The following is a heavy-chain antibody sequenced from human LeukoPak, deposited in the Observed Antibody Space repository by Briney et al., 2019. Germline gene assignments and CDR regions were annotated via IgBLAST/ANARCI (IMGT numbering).Heavy chain of an antibody. Sequence: GGSLRLSCAASGFTFDDYAMHWVRQAPGKGLEWASGISWNSGSIGYADSVKGRFTISRDNAKNSLYLQMNSLRAEDTALYYCAKVEYDILTGQINYFDYWGQGTLVTVPS. CDR2: ISWNSGSI. V-gene: IGHV3-9*01. D-gene: IGHD3-9*01. CDR1: GFTFDDYA. CDR3: AKVEYDILTGQINYFDY. J-gene: IGHJ4*02.